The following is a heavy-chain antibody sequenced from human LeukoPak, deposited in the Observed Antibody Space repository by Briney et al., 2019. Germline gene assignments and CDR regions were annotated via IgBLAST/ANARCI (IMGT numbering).Heavy chain of an antibody. V-gene: IGHV1-69*13. CDR1: GGTFSSYA. CDR3: ARPRGCSSTSCPYWYFDL. Sequence: SVKVSCKASGGTFSSYAISWVRQAPGQGLEWMGGIIPIFGTANYAQKFQGRVTITADESTSTAYMELSSLRSEDTAVYYCARPRGCSSTSCPYWYFDLWGRGTLVTVSS. J-gene: IGHJ2*01. CDR2: IIPIFGTA. D-gene: IGHD2-2*01.